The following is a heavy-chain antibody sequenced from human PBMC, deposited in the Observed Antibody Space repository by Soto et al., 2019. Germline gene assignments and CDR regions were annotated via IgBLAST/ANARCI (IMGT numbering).Heavy chain of an antibody. CDR2: IVVGSGNT. D-gene: IGHD1-26*01. V-gene: IGHV1-58*01. CDR1: GFTFTSSA. CDR3: AAVGPGVGATLFDY. Sequence: SVKVSCKASGFTFTSSAVQWVRQARGQRLEWIGWIVVGSGNTNYAQKFQERVTITRDMSTSTAYMELSSLRSEDTAVYYCAAVGPGVGATLFDYWGQGTLVTVSS. J-gene: IGHJ4*02.